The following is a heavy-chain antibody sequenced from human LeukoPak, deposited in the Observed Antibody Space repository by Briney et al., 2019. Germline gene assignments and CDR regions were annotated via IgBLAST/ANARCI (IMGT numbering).Heavy chain of an antibody. CDR2: IIPIFGTA. V-gene: IGHV1-69*13. D-gene: IGHD1-1*01. J-gene: IGHJ3*02. CDR3: ASAKLETRAFDI. Sequence: SVKVSCKASGGTFSSYAISWVRQAPGQGLEWMGGIIPIFGTANYAQEFQGRVTITADESTSTAYMELSSLRSEDTAVYYCASAKLETRAFDIWGQGTMVTVSS. CDR1: GGTFSSYA.